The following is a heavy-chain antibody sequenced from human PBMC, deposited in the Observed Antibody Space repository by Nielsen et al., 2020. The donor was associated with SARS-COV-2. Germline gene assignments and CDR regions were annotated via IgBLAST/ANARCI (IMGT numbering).Heavy chain of an antibody. CDR3: AKDMGQVDLYNWFDA. CDR2: ISYDGSDK. D-gene: IGHD2-2*01. J-gene: IGHJ5*02. V-gene: IGHV3-30*18. CDR1: GFTFSSYG. Sequence: GESLKISCAASGFTFSSYGMHWVRQAPGRGLEWVALISYDGSDKYYSDSVKGRFTISRDKSKNTLYLQMNSLRGDDTAVYYCAKDMGQVDLYNWFDAWGQGTLVTVSS.